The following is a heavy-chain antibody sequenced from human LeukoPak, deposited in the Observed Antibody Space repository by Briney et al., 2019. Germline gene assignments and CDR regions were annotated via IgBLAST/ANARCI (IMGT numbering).Heavy chain of an antibody. Sequence: ASVKVSCKASGYTFTGYDINWVRQATGQGLEWMGWMNPNSGNTGYAQKFQGRVTMTRNTSISTAYMELSSLRSEDTAVYYCAREGSSSSGIDYWGQGTLVTVSS. J-gene: IGHJ4*02. CDR1: GYTFTGYD. CDR2: MNPNSGNT. D-gene: IGHD6-6*01. CDR3: AREGSSSSGIDY. V-gene: IGHV1-8*01.